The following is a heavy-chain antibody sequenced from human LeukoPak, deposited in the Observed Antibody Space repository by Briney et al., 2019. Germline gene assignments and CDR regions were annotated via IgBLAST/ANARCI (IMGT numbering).Heavy chain of an antibody. V-gene: IGHV3-23*01. Sequence: GGSLRLSCAASGFTFSSYAMSWVRQAPGKGLEWFLAISGSGGSTYYADSVKGRFTISRDNSKNTLYLQMNSLRAEDTAVYYCAKDSFLRFLEWLQINWSDPWGQGTLVTVSS. CDR3: AKDSFLRFLEWLQINWSDP. CDR1: GFTFSSYA. J-gene: IGHJ5*02. D-gene: IGHD3-3*01. CDR2: ISGSGGST.